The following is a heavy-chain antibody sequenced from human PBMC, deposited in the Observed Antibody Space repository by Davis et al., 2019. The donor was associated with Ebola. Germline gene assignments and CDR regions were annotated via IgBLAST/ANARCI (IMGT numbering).Heavy chain of an antibody. CDR2: IYYSRST. Sequence: MPSETLSLTCTVSASPASTGSYPRSCFRQPPGKGLEWLCYIYYSRSTNYNPSLKNRVTMSADTSKNQFSLDLSSVTAADTAVYYCAREPTIAAVVQSQWFDPWGQGALVTVSS. CDR3: AREPTIAAVVQSQWFDP. J-gene: IGHJ5*02. V-gene: IGHV4-61*01. CDR1: ASPASTGSYP. D-gene: IGHD6-13*01.